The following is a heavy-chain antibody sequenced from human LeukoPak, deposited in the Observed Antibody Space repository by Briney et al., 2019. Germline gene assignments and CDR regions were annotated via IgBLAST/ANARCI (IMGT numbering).Heavy chain of an antibody. V-gene: IGHV4-59*01. D-gene: IGHD5-12*01. CDR2: IYYSGST. CDR1: GGSISSYY. Sequence: PSETLSLTCTVSGGSISSYYWSWIRQPPGKGLEWIGYIYYSGSTNYNPSLKSRVTISVDTSKNQFSLKLSSVTAADTAVYYCARVGDIVATIESVAFDIWGQGTLVTVSS. CDR3: ARVGDIVATIESVAFDI. J-gene: IGHJ4*02.